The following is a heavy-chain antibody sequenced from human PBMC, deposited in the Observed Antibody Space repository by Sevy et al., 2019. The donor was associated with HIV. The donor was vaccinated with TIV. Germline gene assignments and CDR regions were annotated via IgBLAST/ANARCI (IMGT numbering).Heavy chain of an antibody. CDR3: ARGQGRLRFLEWLSPNDWFDP. D-gene: IGHD3-3*01. Sequence: SETLSLTCAVYGGSFSGHYWSWIRQPPGKGLEWIGEINHSGSTNYNPSLKSRVTISVDTSKNQFSLKLSSVTAADTAVYYCARGQGRLRFLEWLSPNDWFDPWGQGTLVTVSS. CDR2: INHSGST. CDR1: GGSFSGHY. J-gene: IGHJ5*02. V-gene: IGHV4-34*01.